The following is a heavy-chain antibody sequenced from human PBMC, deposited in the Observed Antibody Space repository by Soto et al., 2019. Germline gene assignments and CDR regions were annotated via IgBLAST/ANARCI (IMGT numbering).Heavy chain of an antibody. V-gene: IGHV4-59*01. D-gene: IGHD4-17*01. Sequence: PSETLSLTCTVSGGSISSYYWSWIRQPPGKGLEWIGYIYYSGSTNYNPSLKSRVTMASDTSTSTVYVELSSLRSEDTAVYYCARGGDYVGSSSGGYYYGMDVWGQGTTVTVSS. CDR1: GGSISSYY. J-gene: IGHJ6*02. CDR2: IYYSGST. CDR3: ARGGDYVGSSSGGYYYGMDV.